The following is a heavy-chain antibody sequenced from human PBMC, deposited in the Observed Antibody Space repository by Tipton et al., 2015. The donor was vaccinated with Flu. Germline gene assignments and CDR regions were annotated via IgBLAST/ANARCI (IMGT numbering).Heavy chain of an antibody. D-gene: IGHD6-13*01. V-gene: IGHV3-74*01. Sequence: SLRLSCAASRFTFSNYWMHWVRQAPGKGLVWVSRISSDGSSTSYADSVKGRFTISRDNAKNTLYLQMNSLRAEDTAVYYCARAIAAPGTGGYYWGQGTLVTVSS. CDR2: ISSDGSST. CDR3: ARAIAAPGTGGYY. J-gene: IGHJ4*02. CDR1: RFTFSNYW.